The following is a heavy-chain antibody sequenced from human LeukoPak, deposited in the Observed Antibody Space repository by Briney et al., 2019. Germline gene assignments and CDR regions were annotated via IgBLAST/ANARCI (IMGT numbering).Heavy chain of an antibody. CDR1: GFTFSDYY. Sequence: GGSLRLSCAASGFTFSDYYMSWIRQAPGKGLEWVSYISSSGSTIYYADSVKGRFTISRDNSKNTLYLQMNSLRAEDTAVYYCARQGTAYYYDSSGYYDNWFDPWGQGTLVTVSS. D-gene: IGHD3-22*01. J-gene: IGHJ5*02. V-gene: IGHV3-11*04. CDR2: ISSSGSTI. CDR3: ARQGTAYYYDSSGYYDNWFDP.